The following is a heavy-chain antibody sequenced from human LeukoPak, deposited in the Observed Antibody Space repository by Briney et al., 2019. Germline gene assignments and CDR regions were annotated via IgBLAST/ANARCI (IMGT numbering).Heavy chain of an antibody. CDR3: ARHLGVGSYPLDS. Sequence: SETLSLTCYVSGGSLSNHYWSWIRQPPGKGLEWIAHIYSSGTTTYNPSLKSRVTISLDTSKSQISLKVTSVTAADTAVYYCARHLGVGSYPLDSWGQGTLVTVSS. CDR2: IYSSGTT. CDR1: GGSLSNHY. V-gene: IGHV4-59*08. D-gene: IGHD3-16*01. J-gene: IGHJ4*02.